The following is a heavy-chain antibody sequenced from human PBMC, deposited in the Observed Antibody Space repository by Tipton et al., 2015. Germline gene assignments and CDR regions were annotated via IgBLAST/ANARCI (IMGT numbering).Heavy chain of an antibody. J-gene: IGHJ4*02. Sequence: SLRLSCAGSGFTFSRNWMSWVRQAPGKGLEWVSGISGSGTGTYYADSVKGRFTISRNNSKNTLYLQMNSLRAEDTALYYCTKPYRGYTNSCPGYWGQGTLVTVSS. CDR2: ISGSGTGT. CDR3: TKPYRGYTNSCPGY. CDR1: GFTFSRNW. D-gene: IGHD6-13*01. V-gene: IGHV3-23*01.